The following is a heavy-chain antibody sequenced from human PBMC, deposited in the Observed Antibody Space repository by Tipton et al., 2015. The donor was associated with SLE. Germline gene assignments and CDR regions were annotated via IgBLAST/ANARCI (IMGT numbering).Heavy chain of an antibody. V-gene: IGHV4-39*07. J-gene: IGHJ4*02. Sequence: LRLSCTVSGGSISSYYWGWIRQPPGKGLEWIGSIYYSGSTYYNPSLKSRVTISVDTSKNQFSLKVSSVTAADTAVYYCASGLAPRFDYWGQGTLVTVSS. D-gene: IGHD3/OR15-3a*01. CDR3: ASGLAPRFDY. CDR2: IYYSGST. CDR1: GGSISSYY.